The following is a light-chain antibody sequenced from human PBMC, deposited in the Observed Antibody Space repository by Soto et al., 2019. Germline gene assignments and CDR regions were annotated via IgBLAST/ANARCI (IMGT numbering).Light chain of an antibody. J-gene: IGKJ4*01. V-gene: IGKV1-33*01. Sequence: DLQVTQSPSSLSASLGDRVTITCQASQDISNYLNWYQQKPGKAPKLLIYDASNLATGVPSRFSGSGSGTDFTFTISSLQPEDIATYYCQQDDNLPAFGGGTKVEIK. CDR2: DAS. CDR3: QQDDNLPA. CDR1: QDISNY.